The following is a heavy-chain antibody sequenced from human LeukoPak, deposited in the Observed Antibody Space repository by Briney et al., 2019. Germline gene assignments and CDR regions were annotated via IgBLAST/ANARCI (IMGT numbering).Heavy chain of an antibody. CDR3: ARARRIAAAGPINWFDP. Sequence: ASVKVSCTASGYTFTGYYMHWVRQAPGQGLEWMGWINPNSGGTNYAQKFQGRVTMTRDTSISTAYMELSRLRSDDTAVYYCARARRIAAAGPINWFDPWGQGTLVTVSS. V-gene: IGHV1-2*02. CDR1: GYTFTGYY. D-gene: IGHD6-13*01. J-gene: IGHJ5*02. CDR2: INPNSGGT.